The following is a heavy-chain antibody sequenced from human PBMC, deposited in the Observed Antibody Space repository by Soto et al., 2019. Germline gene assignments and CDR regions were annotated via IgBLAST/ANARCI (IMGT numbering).Heavy chain of an antibody. V-gene: IGHV3-74*01. CDR3: ARGGLEPFDY. J-gene: IGHJ4*02. CDR1: GFTLGNYW. Sequence: GGSLILSCAASGFTLGNYWMHWVRQAPGKGLVWVSRINDYGTTINYAESVEGRFIISRDDAKSEVYLQMNNLRAEDSAVYYCARGGLEPFDYWGQGALVTVSS. CDR2: INDYGTTI. D-gene: IGHD1-1*01.